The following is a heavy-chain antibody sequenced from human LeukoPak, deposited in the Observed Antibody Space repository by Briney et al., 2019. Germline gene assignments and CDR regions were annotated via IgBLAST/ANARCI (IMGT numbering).Heavy chain of an antibody. CDR2: MNYSGST. Sequence: SETLSLTCTVSGGSITSGAYYWGWIRQPPGKGLEWIGSMNYSGSTYSNPSLKSRVTISVDTSKNQFSLKLISVTAADTAVYYCARNRRSYDRSGYQNYFAYWGQGTLVIVSS. V-gene: IGHV4-39*01. CDR1: GGSITSGAYY. D-gene: IGHD3-22*01. J-gene: IGHJ4*02. CDR3: ARNRRSYDRSGYQNYFAY.